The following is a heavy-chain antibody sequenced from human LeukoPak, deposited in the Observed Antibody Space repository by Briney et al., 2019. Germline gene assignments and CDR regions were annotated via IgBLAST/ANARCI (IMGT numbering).Heavy chain of an antibody. Sequence: SETLFLTCTVSGGSISSYYWSWIRQPPGKGLEWIGYIYYSGSTNYNPSLKSRVTISVDTSKNQFSLKLSSVTAADTAVYYCARLSRDGYNSIFDYWGQGTLVTVSS. D-gene: IGHD5-12*01. J-gene: IGHJ4*02. V-gene: IGHV4-59*08. CDR1: GGSISSYY. CDR3: ARLSRDGYNSIFDY. CDR2: IYYSGST.